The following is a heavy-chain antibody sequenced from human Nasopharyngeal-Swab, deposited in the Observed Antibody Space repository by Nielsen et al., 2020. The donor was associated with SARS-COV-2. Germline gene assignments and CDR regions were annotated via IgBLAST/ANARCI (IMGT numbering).Heavy chain of an antibody. CDR3: ARGGVVVVAATLYYYYGMDV. J-gene: IGHJ6*02. Sequence: VRQAPGKRLEWVAVISYDGSNKYYADSVKGRFTISRDNSKNTLYLQMNSLRAEDTAVYYCARGGVVVVAATLYYYYGMDVWGQGTTVTVSS. V-gene: IGHV3-30*03. CDR2: ISYDGSNK. D-gene: IGHD2-15*01.